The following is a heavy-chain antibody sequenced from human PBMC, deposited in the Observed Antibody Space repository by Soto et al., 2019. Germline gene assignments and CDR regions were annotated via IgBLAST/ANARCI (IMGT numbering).Heavy chain of an antibody. CDR3: AKVPGSGVPTPNWFDP. CDR1: GFTFSSYA. CDR2: MSGSGGST. D-gene: IGHD2-8*01. Sequence: GGSLRLSCTVFGFTFSSYAMSWVRQDPGEGLEWVSAMSGSGGSTYYADSVKGRFTISRDNSKNTLYLQMNSLRAEVTAVYYCAKVPGSGVPTPNWFDPWGQGTLVTVSS. V-gene: IGHV3-23*01. J-gene: IGHJ5*02.